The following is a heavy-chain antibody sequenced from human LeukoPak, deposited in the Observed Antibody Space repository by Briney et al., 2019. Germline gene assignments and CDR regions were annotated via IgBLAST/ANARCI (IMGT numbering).Heavy chain of an antibody. D-gene: IGHD3-10*01. CDR3: VIGGTYGSGS. Sequence: PGGSLRLPCAASGFPFANTWMHWVRQAPGKGLVWVSLITGDGSSSNYADSVKGRFTISRDNAKNTLYLQMHSLRTEDTAVYYCVIGGTYGSGSWGQGTLVTVSS. J-gene: IGHJ4*02. CDR2: ITGDGSSS. CDR1: GFPFANTW. V-gene: IGHV3-74*01.